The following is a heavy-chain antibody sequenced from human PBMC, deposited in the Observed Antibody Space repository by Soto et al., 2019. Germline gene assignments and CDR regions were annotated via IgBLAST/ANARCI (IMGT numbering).Heavy chain of an antibody. CDR1: GGTFSSYT. CDR3: ARELGYCSGGSGHPPVGY. J-gene: IGHJ4*02. CDR2: IIPILGIA. Sequence: QVQLVQSGAEVKKPGSSVKVSCKASGGTFSSYTISWVRQAPGQGLEWMGRIIPILGIANYAQKFQGRVTITADKSTSTAYMELSSLRSEDTAVYYCARELGYCSGGSGHPPVGYWGQGTLVTVSS. V-gene: IGHV1-69*08. D-gene: IGHD2-15*01.